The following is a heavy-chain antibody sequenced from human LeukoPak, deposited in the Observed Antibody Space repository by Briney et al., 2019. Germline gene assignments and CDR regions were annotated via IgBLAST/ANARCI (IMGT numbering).Heavy chain of an antibody. J-gene: IGHJ5*02. V-gene: IGHV1-46*04. D-gene: IGHD2-8*01. Sequence: GASVKVSCKASGGTFSSYAISWVRLAPGQGLEWMGLINPSGDSVIYTQKLQGRLTMTRDTSTRTDYMELSSLRSEDTAVYYCARDNSVGDVSWWFDPWGQGTLVTVSS. CDR3: ARDNSVGDVSWWFDP. CDR1: GGTFSSYA. CDR2: INPSGDSV.